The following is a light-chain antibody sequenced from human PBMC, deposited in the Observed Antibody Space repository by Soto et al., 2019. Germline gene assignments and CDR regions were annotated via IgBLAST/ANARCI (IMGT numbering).Light chain of an antibody. J-gene: IGKJ1*01. CDR3: QQYGSSPWT. CDR1: QSVSRSY. Sequence: EIVLTQSPATLSLSPGERATLSCGASQSVSRSYLAWYQQKPGLAPRLLIYGASRRATGIPDRFSGSGSGTDFTLTISRLEPEDFAVYYCQQYGSSPWTFGQGTKVEIK. V-gene: IGKV3D-20*01. CDR2: GAS.